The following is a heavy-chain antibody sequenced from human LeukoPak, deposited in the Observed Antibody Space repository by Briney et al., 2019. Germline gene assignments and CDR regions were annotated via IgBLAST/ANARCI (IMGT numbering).Heavy chain of an antibody. J-gene: IGHJ4*02. CDR3: ARDRERVVATMGYY. CDR1: GYTFTSHG. V-gene: IGHV1-18*01. Sequence: GASVKVSCKASGYTFTSHGISWVRQAPGQGLEWMVWISAYNGDTNYAQKLQGRVTMTTDSSTSTAYMELRSLRSDDTAVYYCARDRERVVATMGYYWGQGTLVTVSS. CDR2: ISAYNGDT. D-gene: IGHD5-12*01.